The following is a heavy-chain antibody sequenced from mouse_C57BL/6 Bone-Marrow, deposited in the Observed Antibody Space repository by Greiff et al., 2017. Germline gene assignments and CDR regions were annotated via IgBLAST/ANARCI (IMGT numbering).Heavy chain of an antibody. J-gene: IGHJ2*01. CDR1: GFTFSSYG. CDR2: ISSGGSYT. D-gene: IGHD1-1*01. Sequence: EVQRVESGGDLVKPGGSLKLSCAASGFTFSSYGMSWVRQTPDKRLAWVATISSGGSYTYYPDSVKGRFTISRDNAKNTLYLQMSSLKSEDTAMYYCARHYYGSRYYFDYWGQGTALTVSS. CDR3: ARHYYGSRYYFDY. V-gene: IGHV5-6*01.